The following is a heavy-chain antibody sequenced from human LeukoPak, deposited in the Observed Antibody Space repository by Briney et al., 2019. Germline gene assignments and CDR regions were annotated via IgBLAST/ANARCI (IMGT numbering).Heavy chain of an antibody. CDR1: GFTVSSNY. CDR2: IYSGGST. V-gene: IGHV3-53*01. Sequence: PGGSLRLSCAASGFTVSSNYMSWVRQAPGKGLEWVSVIYSGGSTYYADSVKGRFTISRDNAKNSLYLQMNSLRAEDTAVYYCAREDIVATIGYWGQGTLVTVSS. CDR3: AREDIVATIGY. J-gene: IGHJ4*02. D-gene: IGHD5-12*01.